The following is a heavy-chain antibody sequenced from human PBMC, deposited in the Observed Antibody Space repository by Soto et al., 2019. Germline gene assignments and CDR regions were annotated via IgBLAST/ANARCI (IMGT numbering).Heavy chain of an antibody. CDR1: GGSVSSTTYY. CDR3: TIYPRMAFFGVPFDS. J-gene: IGHJ4*02. CDR2: IYHSGST. V-gene: IGHV4-39*01. D-gene: IGHD3-16*01. Sequence: SETLSLTCTVSGGSVSSTTYYWTWIRQPPGKWLEWIGSIYHSGSTYYNTSLNSRITISVDTSKNQFSLKMSCAAAADTAVYYCTIYPRMAFFGVPFDSWGQGALVTVS.